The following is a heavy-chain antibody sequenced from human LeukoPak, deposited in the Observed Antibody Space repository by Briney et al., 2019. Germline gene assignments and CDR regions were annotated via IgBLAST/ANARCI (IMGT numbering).Heavy chain of an antibody. D-gene: IGHD5-18*01. CDR1: GGSISSFY. V-gene: IGHV4-59*08. CDR3: AGDSYGLDY. J-gene: IGHJ4*02. Sequence: SETLSLTCTVSGGSISSFYWNWIRQPPGKGLDWIGYISDTGNTNYNPSLKSRVTISVDTSKNQFSLRLRSVTAADTAVYYCAGDSYGLDYWDQGTLVTVSS. CDR2: ISDTGNT.